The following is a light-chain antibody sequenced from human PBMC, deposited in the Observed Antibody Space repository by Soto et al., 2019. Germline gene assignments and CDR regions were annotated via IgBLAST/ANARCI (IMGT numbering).Light chain of an antibody. Sequence: QSVLTQPASVSGSPGQWITISCTGTNNLVSWYQQHPGKAPKVVIYEGTKRPSSVSNRFSGSNSGRTASLTISGLQAEDEAHYFCCVYVGARSYVFGPGTKVTVL. CDR2: EGT. CDR1: NNL. CDR3: CVYVGARSYV. J-gene: IGLJ1*01. V-gene: IGLV2-23*01.